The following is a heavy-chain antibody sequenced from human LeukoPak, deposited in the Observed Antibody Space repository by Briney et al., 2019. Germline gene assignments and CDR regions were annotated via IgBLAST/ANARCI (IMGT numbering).Heavy chain of an antibody. CDR2: FDPEDGET. J-gene: IGHJ6*02. CDR1: GYTLTELS. V-gene: IGHV1-24*01. CDR3: ARDRAAYYEIYYYYGMDV. D-gene: IGHD3-22*01. Sequence: ASVKVSCKVSGYTLTELSMHWVRQAPGKGLEWMGGFDPEDGETIYAQKFQGRVTMTEDTSTDTAYMELSSLRAEDTAVYYCARDRAAYYEIYYYYGMDVWGQGTTVTVSS.